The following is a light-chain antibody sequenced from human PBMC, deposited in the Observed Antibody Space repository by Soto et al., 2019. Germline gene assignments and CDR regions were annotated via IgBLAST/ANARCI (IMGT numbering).Light chain of an antibody. Sequence: QSVLTQPPSVSAAAGQKVTICCSGGNSSVVNNSLSWYQQLPRTAAKLLVYDNYKRPSGIPDRFSGSKSGSSATLAITALQTGDAPDYYCGTWDSSLSGEVFGTGPKVTV. V-gene: IGLV1-51*01. CDR1: NSSVVNNS. CDR2: DNY. CDR3: GTWDSSLSGEV. J-gene: IGLJ1*01.